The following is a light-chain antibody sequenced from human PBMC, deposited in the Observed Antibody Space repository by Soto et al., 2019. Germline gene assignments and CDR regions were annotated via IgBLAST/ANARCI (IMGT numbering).Light chain of an antibody. CDR2: AAS. V-gene: IGKV1-5*01. Sequence: DIHMTQSPSTLYASLGDSVSVSCRASQTISSWLAWYRQKPGKAPKLLIYAASSLESGVQSRFSGSGSGTEFTLTIRSLQPDDFATYYCKHYNSYGTCGQGTKVDIK. J-gene: IGKJ1*01. CDR3: KHYNSYGT. CDR1: QTISSW.